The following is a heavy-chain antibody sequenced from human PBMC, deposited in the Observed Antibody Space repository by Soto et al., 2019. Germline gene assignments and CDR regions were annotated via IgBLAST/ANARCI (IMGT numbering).Heavy chain of an antibody. Sequence: QVRVVQSGAEVRKPGSSVKVSCTASGDPSSYSALGWLRQAPGQGLEWMGGINPNFGSAIYAQKFQGRTTITAHYMELNDLRSEDTAIYFCATYYTAVAYFENWGQGTLVTVSS. CDR3: ATYYTAVAYFEN. V-gene: IGHV1-69*01. D-gene: IGHD5-18*01. CDR2: INPNFGSA. J-gene: IGHJ4*02. CDR1: GDPSSYSA.